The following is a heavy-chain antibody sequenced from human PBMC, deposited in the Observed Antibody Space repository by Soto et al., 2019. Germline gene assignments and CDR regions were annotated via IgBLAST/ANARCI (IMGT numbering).Heavy chain of an antibody. V-gene: IGHV3-21*01. CDR3: ARRSRKGDFWSGLSPFDP. CDR2: ISSSSSYI. J-gene: IGHJ5*02. CDR1: GFTFSSYS. D-gene: IGHD3-3*01. Sequence: GGSLRLSCAASGFTFSSYSMNWVRQAPGKGLEWVSSISSSSSYIYYADSVKGRFTISRDNAKNSLYLQMNSLRAEDTAVYYCARRSRKGDFWSGLSPFDPWGQGTLVTVSS.